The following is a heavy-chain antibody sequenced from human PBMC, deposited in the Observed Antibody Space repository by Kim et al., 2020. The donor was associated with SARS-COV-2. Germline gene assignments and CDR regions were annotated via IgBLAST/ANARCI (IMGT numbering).Heavy chain of an antibody. CDR2: ISGSGGST. CDR1: GFTFSSYA. Sequence: GGSLRLSCAASGFTFSSYALSWVRQAPGKGLEWVSTISGSGGSTYYADSVKGRFTISRDNSKNTLYLQMNSLRAEDTAVYYCAKDPFYDFWSGYYFDYWRQGTRVTVSS. J-gene: IGHJ4*02. CDR3: AKDPFYDFWSGYYFDY. D-gene: IGHD3-3*01. V-gene: IGHV3-23*01.